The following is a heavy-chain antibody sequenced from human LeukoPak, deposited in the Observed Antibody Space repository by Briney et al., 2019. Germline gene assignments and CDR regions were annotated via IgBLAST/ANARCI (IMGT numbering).Heavy chain of an antibody. CDR3: ASSWNDDFWSGYFLPLPY. V-gene: IGHV1-69*06. J-gene: IGHJ4*02. CDR2: IIPIFGTP. D-gene: IGHD3-3*01. Sequence: ASVKVSCKASGGTFNSYAISWVRQAPGQGLEWMGGIIPIFGTPNYAQKFQGRVTITADKSTSTAYMELSSLRSEDTAVYYCASSWNDDFWSGYFLPLPYWGQGTLVTVSS. CDR1: GGTFNSYA.